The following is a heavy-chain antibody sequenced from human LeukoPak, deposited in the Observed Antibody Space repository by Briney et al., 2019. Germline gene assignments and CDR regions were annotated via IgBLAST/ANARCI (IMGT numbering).Heavy chain of an antibody. CDR2: ISSSGSTV. D-gene: IGHD4-17*01. CDR3: ARAAFFGDYAPYFDN. V-gene: IGHV3-48*03. Sequence: GGSLRLSCVASGFTFSTYEMNWVRQAPGKGLEWVSYISSSGSTVYYTDSVKGRFTISRDNARNSLYLQLNGLRAEDTAVYYCARAAFFGDYAPYFDNWGQGTLVTVSS. J-gene: IGHJ4*02. CDR1: GFTFSTYE.